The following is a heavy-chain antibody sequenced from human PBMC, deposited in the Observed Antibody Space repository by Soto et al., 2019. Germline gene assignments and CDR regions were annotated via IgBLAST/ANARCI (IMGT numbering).Heavy chain of an antibody. CDR2: ISGSGGST. Sequence: EVQLLESGGGLVQPGGSLRLSCAASGFTFSSYAMSWVRQAPGKGLEWVSAISGSGGSTYYADSVKGRFTISRDNSKNALYLQMNSLRAEDRAVYYCAKGGIAAAGTVWDWFDPWGQGTLVTVSS. CDR1: GFTFSSYA. D-gene: IGHD6-13*01. J-gene: IGHJ5*02. CDR3: AKGGIAAAGTVWDWFDP. V-gene: IGHV3-23*01.